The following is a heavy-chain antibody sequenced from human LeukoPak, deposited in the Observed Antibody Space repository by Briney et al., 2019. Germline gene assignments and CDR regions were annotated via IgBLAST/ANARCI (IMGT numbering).Heavy chain of an antibody. CDR2: IIPIFGTA. V-gene: IGHV1-69*13. CDR3: AREDYGGNYDAFDI. D-gene: IGHD4-23*01. J-gene: IGHJ3*02. Sequence: GASVKVSCKASGGTFSSYAISWVRQAPGQGLEWMGGIIPIFGTANYAQKFQGRVTITADESTSTAYMELRSLRSDDTAVYYCAREDYGGNYDAFDIWGQGTMVTVSS. CDR1: GGTFSSYA.